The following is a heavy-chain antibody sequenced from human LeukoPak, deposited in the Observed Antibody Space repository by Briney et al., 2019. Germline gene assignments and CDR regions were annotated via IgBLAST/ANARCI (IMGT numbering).Heavy chain of an antibody. CDR1: GFTFSSYS. CDR3: AKGVHSSGWPNWFDP. D-gene: IGHD6-19*01. J-gene: IGHJ5*02. Sequence: GGSLRISCAASGFTFSSYSMYWVRQAPGKGLEFVSAISSNGGTTYYANSVKGRFTISRDNSKNTLYLQMNSLRPEDTAVYYCAKGVHSSGWPNWFDPWGQGTLVTVSS. V-gene: IGHV3-64*01. CDR2: ISSNGGTT.